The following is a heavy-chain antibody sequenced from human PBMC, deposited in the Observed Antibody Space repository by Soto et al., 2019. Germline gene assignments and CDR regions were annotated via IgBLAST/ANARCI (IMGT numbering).Heavy chain of an antibody. CDR2: IYASGAT. J-gene: IGHJ4*02. CDR3: VRSHSFDVSIDHYYFDF. V-gene: IGHV4-59*01. Sequence: PSETLSLTCTVSGGSISSYYWSWIRQPPGGTLEWIGYIYASGATTYNPSLESRVTMSVDMPNNKFTLELTSVTAADTAVHYCVRSHSFDVSIDHYYFDFWGQGTLVTVSS. D-gene: IGHD3-3*02. CDR1: GGSISSYY.